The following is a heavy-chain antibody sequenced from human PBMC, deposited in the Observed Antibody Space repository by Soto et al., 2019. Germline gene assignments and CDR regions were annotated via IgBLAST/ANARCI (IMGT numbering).Heavy chain of an antibody. CDR3: ARVRSDCTNGVCYLNWFDP. CDR2: ISAYNGNT. Sequence: ASVQLSCKASGYTFTSYGISWVRQAPGQGLEWMGWISAYNGNTNYAQKLQGRVTMTTDTSTSTAYMELRSLRSDDTAVYYCARVRSDCTNGVCYLNWFDPWGQGTLVTVAS. D-gene: IGHD2-8*01. J-gene: IGHJ5*02. CDR1: GYTFTSYG. V-gene: IGHV1-18*04.